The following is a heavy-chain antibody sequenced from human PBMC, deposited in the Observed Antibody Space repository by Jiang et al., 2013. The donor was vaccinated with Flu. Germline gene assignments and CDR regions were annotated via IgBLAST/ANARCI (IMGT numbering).Heavy chain of an antibody. CDR1: GFSLSTSGVG. V-gene: IGHV2-5*02. J-gene: IGHJ4*02. CDR2: IYWDDDK. Sequence: KPTQTLTLTCTFSGFSLSTSGVGVGWIRQPPGEALEWLALIYWDDDKRYSPSLKSRLTITKATSKNQVVLTMTNMDPVDTATYYCARMTGGSYALVYWGQGTRVTVSS. D-gene: IGHD2-8*02. CDR3: ARMTGGSYALVY.